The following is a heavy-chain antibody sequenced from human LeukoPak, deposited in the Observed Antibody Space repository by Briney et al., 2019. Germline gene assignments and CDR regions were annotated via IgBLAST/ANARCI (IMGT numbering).Heavy chain of an antibody. J-gene: IGHJ4*02. CDR2: IYSSGST. CDR1: GGSISSYY. V-gene: IGHV4-59*01. CDR3: ARAYYYGSGSYGLDY. Sequence: SETLSLTCTVSGGSISSYYWSWIRQPPGKGLEWIGYIYSSGSTNYNLSLKSRLTISVDASKNQFSLKLTSVSAADTAVYYCARAYYYGSGSYGLDYWGQGTLVTVSS. D-gene: IGHD3-10*01.